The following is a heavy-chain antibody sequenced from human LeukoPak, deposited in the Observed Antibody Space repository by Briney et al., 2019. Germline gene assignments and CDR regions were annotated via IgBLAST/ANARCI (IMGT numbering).Heavy chain of an antibody. CDR2: ISPSASHR. Sequence: GESLRLSCAASGFPFSDYAMTWVRQAPGKGLEWVAAISPSASHRYYADFVGGRFTISRDNSKNTLDLQMSSLRAEDTAVYYCVKDRFGSFDPWGQGTLVTVSS. V-gene: IGHV3-23*01. CDR1: GFPFSDYA. CDR3: VKDRFGSFDP. J-gene: IGHJ5*02. D-gene: IGHD5-18*01.